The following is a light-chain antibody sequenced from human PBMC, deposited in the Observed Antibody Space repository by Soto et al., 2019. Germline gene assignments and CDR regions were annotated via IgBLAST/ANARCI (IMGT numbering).Light chain of an antibody. CDR1: RTVGRSY. J-gene: IGKJ1*01. CDR3: QQYDSVPPWT. V-gene: IGKV3-20*01. CDR2: GTS. Sequence: ETVLTQSPDIMYLSPGERATLSCRASRTVGRSYLAWYQQKAGQAPRLLIFGTSTRATAIPHRFSGGRSGTDITLPISSLDHEDYVVYFCQQYDSVPPWTFGQGTRVEV.